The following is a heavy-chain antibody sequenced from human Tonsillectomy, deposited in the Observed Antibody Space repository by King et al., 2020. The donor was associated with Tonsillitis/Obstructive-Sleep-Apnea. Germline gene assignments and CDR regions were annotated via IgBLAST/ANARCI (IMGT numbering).Heavy chain of an antibody. CDR3: ASSYDILTGYYKAGGHYYYYSMDV. V-gene: IGHV1-69*01. D-gene: IGHD3-9*01. Sequence: VQLVESGAEVKKPGSSVKVSCKASGGTFSSYAISWVRQAPGQGLEWMGGIIPIFGTANYAQKFQGRVTITADESTSTAYMELSSLRSEYTAVYYRASSYDILTGYYKAGGHYYYYSMDVWGKGTTVTVSS. CDR2: IIPIFGTA. CDR1: GGTFSSYA. J-gene: IGHJ6*03.